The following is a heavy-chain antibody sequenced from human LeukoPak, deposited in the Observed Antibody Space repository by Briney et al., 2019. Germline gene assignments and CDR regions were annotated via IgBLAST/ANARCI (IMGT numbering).Heavy chain of an antibody. CDR1: GGSFSGYY. CDR2: INHSGST. D-gene: IGHD3-10*01. CDR3: ARGRITMVRGVIITERWFDP. V-gene: IGHV4-34*01. Sequence: SETLSLTCAVYGGSFSGYYWSWIRQPPGKGLEWIGEINHSGSTNYNPSLKSRVTISVDTSKNQFSLKLSSVTAADTAVYYCARGRITMVRGVIITERWFDPWSQGTLVTVSS. J-gene: IGHJ5*02.